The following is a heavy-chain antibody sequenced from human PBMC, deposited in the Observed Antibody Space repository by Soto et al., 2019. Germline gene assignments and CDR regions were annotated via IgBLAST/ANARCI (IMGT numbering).Heavy chain of an antibody. CDR2: ISYDGSNK. CDR1: GFTFSSYA. D-gene: IGHD2-21*02. Sequence: QVQLVESGGGVVQPGRSLRLSCAASGFTFSSYAMHWVRQAPGKGLEWVAVISYDGSNKYYADSVKGRFTISRDNSKNTLDLQMNSLRAEDTAVYYCARDRGDDYYYYYGMDVWGQGTTVTVSS. CDR3: ARDRGDDYYYYYGMDV. J-gene: IGHJ6*02. V-gene: IGHV3-30-3*01.